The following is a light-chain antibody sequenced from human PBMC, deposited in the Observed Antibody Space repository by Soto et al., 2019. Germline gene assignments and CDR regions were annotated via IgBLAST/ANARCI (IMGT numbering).Light chain of an antibody. CDR2: ASA. CDR1: QSISSF. CDR3: QQSYTTPRT. Sequence: DIQMTQSPSSLSASVGDRVTITCRASQSISSFLNWYQHKPGKAPKLLIYASASLQSGVPSRFSGSGSGTDFALTISSLQPEDFATYYCQQSYTTPRTFGQVTKLEIE. J-gene: IGKJ2*02. V-gene: IGKV1-39*01.